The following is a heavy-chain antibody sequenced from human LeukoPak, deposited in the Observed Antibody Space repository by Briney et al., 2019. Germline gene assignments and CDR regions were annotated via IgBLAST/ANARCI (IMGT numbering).Heavy chain of an antibody. CDR2: INPSGGST. D-gene: IGHD6-19*01. CDR3: ARDHASRSGWSTQNYYYYGMDV. J-gene: IGHJ6*02. V-gene: IGHV1-46*01. Sequence: ASVKVSCKASGYTFTSYYMHWVRQAPGQGLEWMGIINPSGGSTSYAQKFQGRVTMTRDTSTSTVYMELSSLRSEDTAVYYCARDHASRSGWSTQNYYYYGMDVWGQGTTVTVSS. CDR1: GYTFTSYY.